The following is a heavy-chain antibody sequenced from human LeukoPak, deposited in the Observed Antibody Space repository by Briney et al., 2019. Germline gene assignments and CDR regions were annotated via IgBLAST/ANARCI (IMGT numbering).Heavy chain of an antibody. D-gene: IGHD1-26*01. J-gene: IGHJ3*02. CDR3: ARSYSGSRTRDAFDI. Sequence: SQTLSLTCTVSGGSISSGDYYWSWIRQPPGKGLEWIGYIYYSGSTYYNPSLKSRVTISVDTSKNQFSLKLSSVTAADTAVYYCARSYSGSRTRDAFDIWGQGTMVTVSS. CDR2: IYYSGST. CDR1: GGSISSGDYY. V-gene: IGHV4-30-4*08.